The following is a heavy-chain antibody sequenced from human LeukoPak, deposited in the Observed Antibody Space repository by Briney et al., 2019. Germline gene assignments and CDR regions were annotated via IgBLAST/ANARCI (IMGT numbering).Heavy chain of an antibody. Sequence: GGSLRLSCAASGFTFSSYSMNWVRQAPGKGLEWVSSISSSSSYIYYADSVKSRFTISRDNAKNSLYLQMNSLRAEDTAVYYCAREDTGDAFDIWGQGTMVTVSS. J-gene: IGHJ3*02. V-gene: IGHV3-21*01. D-gene: IGHD2-8*02. CDR1: GFTFSSYS. CDR2: ISSSSSYI. CDR3: AREDTGDAFDI.